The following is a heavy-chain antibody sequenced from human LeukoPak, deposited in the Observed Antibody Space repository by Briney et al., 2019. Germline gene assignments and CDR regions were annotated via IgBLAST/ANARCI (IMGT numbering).Heavy chain of an antibody. Sequence: GGSLRLSCAASGFTFSSYGMHWVRQAPGKGLEWVSFIRYDGSKKYYADSVKGRFTISRDNAKNSLYLQMNSLRAEDTALYYCAKDIDVAVADDAFDIWGQGTMVTVSS. J-gene: IGHJ3*02. D-gene: IGHD6-19*01. CDR3: AKDIDVAVADDAFDI. V-gene: IGHV3-30*02. CDR1: GFTFSSYG. CDR2: IRYDGSKK.